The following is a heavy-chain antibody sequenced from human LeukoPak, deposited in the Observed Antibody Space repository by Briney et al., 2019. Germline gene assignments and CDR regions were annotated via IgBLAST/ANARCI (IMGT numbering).Heavy chain of an antibody. CDR3: AKRGIVIRAVIIVGFHKEAYYFDY. CDR1: GITLSNYG. Sequence: GGSLRLSCAVSGITLSNYGMSWVRQAPGKGLEGVAGISDSGGSTNYADSVKGRFTISRDNPRNTLYLQMNSLRAEDTAVYLCAKRGIVIRAVIIVGFHKEAYYFDYWGQGALVTVSS. J-gene: IGHJ4*02. CDR2: ISDSGGST. D-gene: IGHD3-10*01. V-gene: IGHV3-23*01.